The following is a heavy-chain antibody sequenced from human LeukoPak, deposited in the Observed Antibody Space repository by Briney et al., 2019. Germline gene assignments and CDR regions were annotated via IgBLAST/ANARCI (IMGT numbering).Heavy chain of an antibody. CDR3: ARDGASPGFDY. J-gene: IGHJ4*02. CDR2: IYYSGST. Sequence: PSETLSLTCTVSGGSISSYYWSWIRQPPWKGLEWIGYIYYSGSTNYNPSLKSRVTISVDTSKNQFSLKLSSVTAADTAVYYCARDGASPGFDYWGQGTLVTVSS. V-gene: IGHV4-59*01. CDR1: GGSISSYY. D-gene: IGHD4/OR15-4a*01.